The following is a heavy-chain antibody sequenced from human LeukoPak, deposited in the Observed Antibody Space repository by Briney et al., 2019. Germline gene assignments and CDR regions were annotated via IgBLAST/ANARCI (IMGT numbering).Heavy chain of an antibody. V-gene: IGHV1-69*04. Sequence: ASVKVSCKASGGTFSSYAISWVRQAPGQGLEWMGRIIPILGIANYAQKFQGRVTITADKSTSTAYMELSSLRSEDTAVYYCARSSSIAAAVGMDVWGQGTTVTVSS. CDR3: ARSSSIAAAVGMDV. CDR1: GGTFSSYA. CDR2: IIPILGIA. J-gene: IGHJ6*02. D-gene: IGHD6-13*01.